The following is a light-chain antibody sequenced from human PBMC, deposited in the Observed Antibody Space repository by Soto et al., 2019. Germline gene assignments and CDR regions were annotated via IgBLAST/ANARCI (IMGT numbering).Light chain of an antibody. CDR2: GVG. J-gene: IGLJ3*02. CDR1: SSDVGGYNY. Sequence: QSALTQPASVSGSPGQSITISCTGTSSDVGGYNYVSWYQQHPGKAPKLMIYGVGNRPSGVSNRFSGSKSGNTASLTISGLQAEDEADYYCTSYTSSTTWVFGGGTQLTVL. V-gene: IGLV2-14*01. CDR3: TSYTSSTTWV.